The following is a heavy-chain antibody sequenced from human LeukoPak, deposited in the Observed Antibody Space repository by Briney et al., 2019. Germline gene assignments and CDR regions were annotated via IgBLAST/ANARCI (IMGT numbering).Heavy chain of an antibody. Sequence: GGSLRLSCAASAFTFSGYHMSWIRQAPGKGLEWVSDISDTSLSICYADSVKGRFTVSRDNAKNSLYLQMNSLRAEDTAVYYCARMIADRPHYYYYMDVWGTGTTVTVSS. CDR1: AFTFSGYH. CDR3: ARMIADRPHYYYYMDV. CDR2: ISDTSLSI. D-gene: IGHD6-6*01. V-gene: IGHV3-11*04. J-gene: IGHJ6*03.